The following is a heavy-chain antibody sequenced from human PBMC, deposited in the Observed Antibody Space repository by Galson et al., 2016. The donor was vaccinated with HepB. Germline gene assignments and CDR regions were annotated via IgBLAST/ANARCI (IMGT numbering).Heavy chain of an antibody. CDR1: GFTFSSYG. CDR3: AKDHGYFGSGSHHY. J-gene: IGHJ4*02. Sequence: SLRLSCAASGFTFSSYGMHWVRQAPGKGLEWVALISYDGSNKYYADSVKGRFTISRDNSKNTLYLQMNSLRAEDTALYYCAKDHGYFGSGSHHYWGQGTLVTVSS. V-gene: IGHV3-30*18. D-gene: IGHD3-10*01. CDR2: ISYDGSNK.